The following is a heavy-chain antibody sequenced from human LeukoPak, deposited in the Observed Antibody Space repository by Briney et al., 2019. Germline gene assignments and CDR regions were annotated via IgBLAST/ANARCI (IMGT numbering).Heavy chain of an antibody. D-gene: IGHD7-27*01. V-gene: IGHV4-34*01. CDR3: ARDLGWFDP. Sequence: PSETLSLTCAVYGGSFSGYYWSWIRQPPGKGLEWIGEMNHSGSTNYNPSLKSRVTISVDKSKNQFSLKLSSVTAADTAVYYCARDLGWFDPWGQGTLVTVSS. CDR2: MNHSGST. J-gene: IGHJ5*02. CDR1: GGSFSGYY.